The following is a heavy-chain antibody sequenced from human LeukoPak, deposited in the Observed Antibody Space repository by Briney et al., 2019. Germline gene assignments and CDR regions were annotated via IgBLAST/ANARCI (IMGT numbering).Heavy chain of an antibody. CDR2: MNPNSGNT. CDR1: GYSFTSSD. Sequence: ASVKVSCKASGYSFTSSDINWVRQAAGQGLEWVGWMNPNSGNTGYGQKYQGRVTMTRNTSINTVYIELSSLRSEDTAVYAYVKERAYYDFWSGYSPSHGIFDYWGQGTLVAVSS. J-gene: IGHJ4*02. V-gene: IGHV1-8*01. D-gene: IGHD3-3*01. CDR3: VKERAYYDFWSGYSPSHGIFDY.